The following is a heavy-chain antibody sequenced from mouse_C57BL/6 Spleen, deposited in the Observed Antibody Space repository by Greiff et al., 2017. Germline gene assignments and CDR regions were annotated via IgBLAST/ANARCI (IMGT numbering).Heavy chain of an antibody. Sequence: VQLQQPGAELVKPGASVKLSCKASGYTFTSYWMHWVKQRPGQGLEWIGMIHPYSGSTNYNEKFKSKATLTVDKSSSTAYMQLSSLTSEDSAVYYCARAYYSNYWFAYWGQGTLVTVSA. V-gene: IGHV1-64*01. CDR3: ARAYYSNYWFAY. CDR1: GYTFTSYW. J-gene: IGHJ3*01. CDR2: IHPYSGST. D-gene: IGHD2-5*01.